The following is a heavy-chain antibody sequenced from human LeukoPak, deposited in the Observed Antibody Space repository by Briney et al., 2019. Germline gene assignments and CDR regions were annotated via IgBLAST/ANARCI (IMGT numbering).Heavy chain of an antibody. CDR2: IYYSGST. CDR1: GGSISSSSYY. CDR3: ATTAYYYDSSGYRTGAFDI. J-gene: IGHJ3*02. Sequence: PSETLSLTCTVSGGSISSSSYYWGWIRQPPGKGLEWIGSIYYSGSTYYNPSLKSRVTISVDTSKNQFSLKLSSVTAADTAVYYCATTAYYYDSSGYRTGAFDIWGQGTMVTASS. D-gene: IGHD3-22*01. V-gene: IGHV4-39*01.